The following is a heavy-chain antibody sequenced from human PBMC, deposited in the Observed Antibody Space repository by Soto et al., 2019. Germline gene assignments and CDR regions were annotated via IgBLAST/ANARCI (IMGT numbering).Heavy chain of an antibody. CDR2: ISYDGSNK. Sequence: QVQLVESGGGVVQPGRSLRLSCAASGFTFSSYGMHWVRQAPGKGLEWVAVISYDGSNKYYADSVKGRFTISRDNSKNTLYLQMNSLRAEDTAVYYCAKDSSETYGGFGFDYWGQGTLVTVSS. J-gene: IGHJ4*02. V-gene: IGHV3-30*18. D-gene: IGHD4-17*01. CDR1: GFTFSSYG. CDR3: AKDSSETYGGFGFDY.